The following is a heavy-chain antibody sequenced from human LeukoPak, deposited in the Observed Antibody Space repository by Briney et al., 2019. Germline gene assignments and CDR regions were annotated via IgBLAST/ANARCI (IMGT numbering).Heavy chain of an antibody. J-gene: IGHJ4*02. CDR3: ASISVVVTAIDY. CDR1: GGSISSSSYY. V-gene: IGHV4-39*07. D-gene: IGHD2-21*02. Sequence: PSETLSLTCTVSGGSISSSSYYWGWIRQPPGKGLEWIGSIYYSGSVYYNPSLQSRVTISIDPSNNQFSLKLSSVTAADTAVYYCASISVVVTAIDYWGQGTLVTVSS. CDR2: IYYSGSV.